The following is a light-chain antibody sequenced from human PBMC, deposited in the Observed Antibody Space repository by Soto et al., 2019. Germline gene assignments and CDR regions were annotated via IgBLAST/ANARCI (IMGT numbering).Light chain of an antibody. J-gene: IGKJ1*01. CDR2: KAS. CDR3: QHYNSYSEA. Sequence: IQMTQSPSTPSGTVGDRVTITFRASQTISSWLAWYQQKPGKAPKLLIYKASTLKSGVPSRFSGSGSGTEFTLTISSLQPDDFATYYCQHYNSYSEAFGQGTKVDIK. CDR1: QTISSW. V-gene: IGKV1-5*03.